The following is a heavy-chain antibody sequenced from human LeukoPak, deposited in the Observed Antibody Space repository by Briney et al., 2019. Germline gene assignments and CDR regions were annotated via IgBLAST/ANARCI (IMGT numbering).Heavy chain of an antibody. J-gene: IGHJ6*03. CDR1: GFTFSSYA. V-gene: IGHV3-23*01. Sequence: PGGSLRLSCAASGFTFSSYAMSWVRQAPGKGLEWVSAISGSGGSTYYADSVKGRFTISRDNSKNTLYLQMSSLRAEDTAVYYCAKDRSGWRTYYYMDVWGKGTTVTVSS. D-gene: IGHD6-19*01. CDR3: AKDRSGWRTYYYMDV. CDR2: ISGSGGST.